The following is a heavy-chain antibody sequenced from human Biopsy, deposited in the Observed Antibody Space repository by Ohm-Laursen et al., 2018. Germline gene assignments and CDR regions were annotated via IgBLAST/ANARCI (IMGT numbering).Heavy chain of an antibody. J-gene: IGHJ4*01. CDR1: GSSIRTFDYY. CDR2: VFYSGTT. D-gene: IGHD3-10*01. V-gene: IGHV4-39*01. CDR3: ARIYFYDLGSSDFFFDV. Sequence: GTLSLTCSVSGSSIRTFDYYWGWVRQPPGKGLEWIGCVFYSGTTYYNPSLKRRVTISQDESNNQFSLTLTSVTARDTADYYCARIYFYDLGSSDFFFDVWGHGTPVAVSS.